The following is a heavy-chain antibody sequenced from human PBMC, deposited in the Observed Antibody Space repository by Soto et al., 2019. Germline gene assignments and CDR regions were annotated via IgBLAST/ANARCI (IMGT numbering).Heavy chain of an antibody. CDR1: GFTFSGYW. J-gene: IGHJ3*02. Sequence: PGGSLRLSCAASGFTFSGYWMSWVRQAPGKGLEWVANIKPDGSEKYYVDSVKDRFTISRDNAKNSLYLQMNSLRAEDTAVYYCARDTIRFMIWGQGTRVTVSS. V-gene: IGHV3-7*01. CDR2: IKPDGSEK. D-gene: IGHD3-3*01. CDR3: ARDTIRFMI.